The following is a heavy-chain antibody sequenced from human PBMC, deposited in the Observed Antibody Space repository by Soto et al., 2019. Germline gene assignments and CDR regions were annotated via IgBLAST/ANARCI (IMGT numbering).Heavy chain of an antibody. Sequence: SETLSLTCAVSGGSISSGAYSWSWIRQPPGKGLEWIGFISHSGIADYNPSLKSRVTISVDVSKNQFSLRLSSVTAADTAMYYCARFMRSSGYFRSFDIWGQGTMVTVSS. CDR2: ISHSGIA. D-gene: IGHD3-22*01. CDR1: GGSISSGAYS. J-gene: IGHJ3*02. V-gene: IGHV4-30-2*01. CDR3: ARFMRSSGYFRSFDI.